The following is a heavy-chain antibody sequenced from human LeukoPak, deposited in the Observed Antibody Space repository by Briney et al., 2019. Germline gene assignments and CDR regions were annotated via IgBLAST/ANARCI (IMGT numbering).Heavy chain of an antibody. CDR3: ARDMLSFGFDY. CDR2: ISSSSSYI. D-gene: IGHD5-18*01. J-gene: IGHJ4*02. CDR1: GFTFSSYR. Sequence: GGSLRLSCAASGFTFSSYRMNWVRQAPGKGLEWVSSISSSSSYIYYADSVKGRFTISRDNAKNSLYLQMNSLRAEDTAVYYCARDMLSFGFDYWGQGTLVTVSS. V-gene: IGHV3-21*01.